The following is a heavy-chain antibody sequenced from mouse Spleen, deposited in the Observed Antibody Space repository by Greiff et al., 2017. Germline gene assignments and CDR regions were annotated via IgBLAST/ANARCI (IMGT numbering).Heavy chain of an antibody. CDR1: GFSLTNYA. V-gene: IGHV2-4-1*01. D-gene: IGHD1-1*02. CDR3: ARNWGYGLYYFDD. Sequence: QVQLKQSGPGLVAPSQSLSITCTVSGFSLTNYAVHWVRQSPGKGLEWLGVIWSDGSTDYNAAFISRLSISKDNSKSQVFFKMNSLQADDTAIYYCARNWGYGLYYFDDWGQGTTLTVSS. CDR2: IWSDGST. J-gene: IGHJ2*01.